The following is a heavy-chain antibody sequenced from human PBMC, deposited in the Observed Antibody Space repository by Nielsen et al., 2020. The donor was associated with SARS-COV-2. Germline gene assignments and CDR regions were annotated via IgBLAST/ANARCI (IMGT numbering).Heavy chain of an antibody. CDR2: ISWNSGSI. CDR1: GFTFDDYA. V-gene: IGHV3-9*01. Sequence: SLKISCAASGFTFDDYAMHWVRQAPGKGLEWVSGISWNSGSIGYADSVKGRFTISRDNAKNSLYLQMNSLKTEDTAVYYCTTGSRIAAAGLYYAMDVWGQGTTVTVSS. J-gene: IGHJ6*02. D-gene: IGHD6-25*01. CDR3: TTGSRIAAAGLYYAMDV.